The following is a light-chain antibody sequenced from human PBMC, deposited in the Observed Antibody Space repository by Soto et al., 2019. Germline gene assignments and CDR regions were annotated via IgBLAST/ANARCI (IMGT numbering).Light chain of an antibody. CDR1: QSIDTA. CDR3: HQYKSYTPYT. J-gene: IGKJ2*01. Sequence: DIQMTQSPSSLSASVGDRVTITCRASQSIDTALAWYQQKPGRAPNLLIYRASNLESGVPSRFSGSGSGTEFTLAISSLQPDDFATYYCHQYKSYTPYTIGQGTKVEIK. CDR2: RAS. V-gene: IGKV1-5*03.